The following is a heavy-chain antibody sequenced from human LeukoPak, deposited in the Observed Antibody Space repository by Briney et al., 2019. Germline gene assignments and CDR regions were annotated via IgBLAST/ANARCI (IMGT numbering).Heavy chain of an antibody. Sequence: GGSLRLSCAASGFTFSNYGMYWVRQAPGKGLEWVTFLQYGTNNEYSGDSVKGRFTISRDNSKNTLYLQMNSLRAEDTAVYYCAKDFAWAIDYWGQGTLVTVSS. D-gene: IGHD3-9*01. V-gene: IGHV3-30*02. CDR3: AKDFAWAIDY. CDR1: GFTFSNYG. J-gene: IGHJ4*02. CDR2: LQYGTNNE.